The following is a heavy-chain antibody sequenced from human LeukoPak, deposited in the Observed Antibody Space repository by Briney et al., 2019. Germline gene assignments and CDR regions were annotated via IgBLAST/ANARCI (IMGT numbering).Heavy chain of an antibody. D-gene: IGHD4-17*01. Sequence: PSETLSLTCGVYGASSSHCYWNWIRQPPGKGLEWIGETTHDGRTNYSPSLRGRATISGDTSKSQFSLKLYSVTAADTAVYYFAPIYGDFSDLDYWGLGTLVTVSS. V-gene: IGHV4-34*01. CDR1: GASSSHCY. J-gene: IGHJ4*01. CDR3: APIYGDFSDLDY. CDR2: TTHDGRT.